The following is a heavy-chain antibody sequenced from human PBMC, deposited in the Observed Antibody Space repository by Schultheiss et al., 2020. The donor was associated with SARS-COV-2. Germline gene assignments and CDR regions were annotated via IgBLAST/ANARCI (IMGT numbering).Heavy chain of an antibody. CDR3: AREPNSIYFDY. CDR1: GFTFSSYE. D-gene: IGHD4-23*01. Sequence: GGSLRLSCAASGFTFSSYEMNWVRQAPGKGLEWVSYISSSGSTIYYADSVKGLFTISRDNAKNSLYLQMNSLRAEDTAVYYCAREPNSIYFDYWGQGTLVTVSS. V-gene: IGHV3-48*03. J-gene: IGHJ4*02. CDR2: ISSSGSTI.